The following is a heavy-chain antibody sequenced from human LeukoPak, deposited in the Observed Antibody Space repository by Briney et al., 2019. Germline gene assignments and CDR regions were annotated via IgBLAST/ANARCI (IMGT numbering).Heavy chain of an antibody. CDR1: GYTFTGYY. CDR3: ARDGALLRYFDWLSAAYFDY. V-gene: IGHV1-2*02. CDR2: INPNSGGT. J-gene: IGHJ4*02. Sequence: RASVTLSFKASGYTFTGYYMHWVRQALGQGLEWIGWINPNSGGTNYAQKFQGRVTMTRDTSISTAYMELSRLRSDDTAVYSCARDGALLRYFDWLSAAYFDYWGQGTLVTVSS. D-gene: IGHD3-9*01.